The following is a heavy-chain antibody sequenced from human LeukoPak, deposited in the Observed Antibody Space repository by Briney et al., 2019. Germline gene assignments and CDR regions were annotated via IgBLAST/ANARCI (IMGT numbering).Heavy chain of an antibody. CDR3: VRDRSYGAFDY. D-gene: IGHD5-18*01. V-gene: IGHV3-15*05. Sequence: ETLSLTCTVSGGSISSYYWSWIRQPPGKGLEWVGRIKSKTDGGTTDYAAPVKGRFTISRDDSKNTLYLQMNSLRAEDTAFYHCVRDRSYGAFDYWGQGTLVTVSS. J-gene: IGHJ4*02. CDR1: GGSISSYY. CDR2: IKSKTDGGTT.